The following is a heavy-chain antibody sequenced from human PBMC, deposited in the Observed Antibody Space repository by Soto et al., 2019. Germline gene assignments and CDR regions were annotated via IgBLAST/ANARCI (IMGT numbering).Heavy chain of an antibody. CDR1: GYTFTSYG. Sequence: QVQLVQSGAEVKKPGASVKVSCKASGYTFTSYGISWVRQAPGQGLEWMGWISAYNGNTNYAQKLQGRVTMTTDTSTSTAYKELRSLRSDDTAVYYCARVFDYSNYGHQGYFDYWGQGTLVTVSS. V-gene: IGHV1-18*01. CDR3: ARVFDYSNYGHQGYFDY. CDR2: ISAYNGNT. D-gene: IGHD4-4*01. J-gene: IGHJ4*02.